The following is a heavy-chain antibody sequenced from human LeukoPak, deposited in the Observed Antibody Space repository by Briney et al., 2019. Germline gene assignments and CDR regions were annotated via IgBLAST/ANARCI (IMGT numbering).Heavy chain of an antibody. Sequence: SETLSLTCTVSGGSISSYYRSWIRQPPGKGLEWIGSIYHSGNTYYNPSLKSRVTISLNTSKNQFSLKLSSVTAADTAVYYCARDRYYYDSSGYSIFDYWGQGTLVTVSS. J-gene: IGHJ4*02. V-gene: IGHV4-38-2*02. CDR2: IYHSGNT. D-gene: IGHD3-22*01. CDR1: GGSISSYY. CDR3: ARDRYYYDSSGYSIFDY.